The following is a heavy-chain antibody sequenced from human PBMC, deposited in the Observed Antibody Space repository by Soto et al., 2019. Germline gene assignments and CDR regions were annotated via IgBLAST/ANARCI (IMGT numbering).Heavy chain of an antibody. Sequence: GASVKVSCKASGYTFTSYYMHWVRQAPGQGLEWMGIINPSGGSTSYEQKFQGGVTMTRDTSTSTVYMELSSLRSEDTAVYYCARGAYSSSWFSWFDPWGQGTLVTVSS. J-gene: IGHJ5*02. CDR1: GYTFTSYY. V-gene: IGHV1-46*01. CDR3: ARGAYSSSWFSWFDP. CDR2: INPSGGST. D-gene: IGHD6-13*01.